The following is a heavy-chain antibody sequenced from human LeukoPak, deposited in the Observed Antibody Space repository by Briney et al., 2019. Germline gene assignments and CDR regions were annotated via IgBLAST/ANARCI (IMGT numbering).Heavy chain of an antibody. Sequence: PSETLSLTCTVSGGSISSGGYYWSWIRQPPGKGLEWIGYIYHSGSTYYNPSLKSRVTISVDRSKNQFSLKLSSVTAADTAVYYCARVARALGYCSSTSCYTSGPRGVAWFDPWGQGTLVTVSS. D-gene: IGHD2-2*02. V-gene: IGHV4-30-2*01. J-gene: IGHJ5*02. CDR3: ARVARALGYCSSTSCYTSGPRGVAWFDP. CDR2: IYHSGST. CDR1: GGSISSGGYY.